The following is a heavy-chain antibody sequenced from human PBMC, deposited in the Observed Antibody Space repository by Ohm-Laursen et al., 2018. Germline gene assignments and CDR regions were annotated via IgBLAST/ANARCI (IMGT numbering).Heavy chain of an antibody. CDR1: GFTFSSYS. CDR3: ARNRVTVDG. D-gene: IGHD2-21*02. Sequence: SLRLSCSASGFTFSSYSMNWVRQAPGKGLEWVSYISSSSYTIYYADSVKGRFTISRDNAKNSLYLQMDSLRAEDTAIYYCARNRVTVDGGGQGTLVTVSS. CDR2: ISSSSYTI. V-gene: IGHV3-48*04. J-gene: IGHJ4*02.